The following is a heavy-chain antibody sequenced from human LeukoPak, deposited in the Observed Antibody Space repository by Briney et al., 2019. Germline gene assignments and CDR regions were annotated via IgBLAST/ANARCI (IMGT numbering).Heavy chain of an antibody. D-gene: IGHD5-24*01. Sequence: GRSLRLSCAASGFTFSSYAMHWVRQAPGKGLEWVAVISYDGSNKYYADSVKGRFTISRDNSKNTLYLQMNSPRAEDTAVYYCARLAQFYGMDVWGKGTTVTVSS. J-gene: IGHJ6*04. CDR2: ISYDGSNK. V-gene: IGHV3-30*04. CDR3: ARLAQFYGMDV. CDR1: GFTFSSYA.